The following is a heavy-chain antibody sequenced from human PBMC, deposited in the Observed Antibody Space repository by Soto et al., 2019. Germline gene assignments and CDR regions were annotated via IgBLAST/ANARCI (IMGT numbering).Heavy chain of an antibody. Sequence: ASVKVSCKASGYTFTSYYMHWVRQAPGQGLEWMGIINPSGGSTSYAQKFQGRVTMTRDTSTSTVYMELSSLRSEDTAVYYCARETVVVPAATHYYYGMDVWGQGTTVTVS. CDR2: INPSGGST. CDR3: ARETVVVPAATHYYYGMDV. V-gene: IGHV1-46*01. J-gene: IGHJ6*02. D-gene: IGHD2-2*01. CDR1: GYTFTSYY.